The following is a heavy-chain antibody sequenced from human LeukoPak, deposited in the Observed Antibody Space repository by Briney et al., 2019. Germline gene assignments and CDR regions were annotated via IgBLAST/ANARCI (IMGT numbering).Heavy chain of an antibody. D-gene: IGHD3-10*01. Sequence: PGGSLRLSCAASGFTFSSYGMHWVRQAPSKGLEWIGEINHSGSTNYNPSLKSRVTISVDTSKNQFSLKLSSVTAADTAVYYCARGPGGSYYPYYYMDVWGKGTTVTVSS. CDR1: GFTFSSYG. CDR2: INHSGST. CDR3: ARGPGGSYYPYYYMDV. J-gene: IGHJ6*03. V-gene: IGHV4-34*01.